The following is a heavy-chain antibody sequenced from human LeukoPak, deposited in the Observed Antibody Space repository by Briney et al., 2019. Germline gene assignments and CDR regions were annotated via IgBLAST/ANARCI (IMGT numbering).Heavy chain of an antibody. CDR2: IYTRGST. Sequence: SETLSLTCTVSGSSINNYYWSWIRQPAGKGLEWIGRIYTRGSTNYNPSLKSRVTMSVDTSKNQFSLKLSSVTAADTAVYYCARGRYCSADICSGGDAFDIWGQGTMVSVSS. V-gene: IGHV4-4*07. CDR3: ARGRYCSADICSGGDAFDI. D-gene: IGHD2-15*01. CDR1: GSSINNYY. J-gene: IGHJ3*02.